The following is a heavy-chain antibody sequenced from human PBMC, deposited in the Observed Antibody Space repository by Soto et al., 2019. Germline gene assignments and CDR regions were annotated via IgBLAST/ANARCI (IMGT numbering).Heavy chain of an antibody. D-gene: IGHD7-27*01. Sequence: TLSLTCAVYGGSFSGYYWSWIRQPPGKGLEWIGEINHSGSTNYNPSLKSRVTISVDTSKNQFSLKLSSVTAADTAVYYCARGAQNWGYYYYYGMDVWGQGTTVTVSS. CDR2: INHSGST. V-gene: IGHV4-34*01. J-gene: IGHJ6*02. CDR1: GGSFSGYY. CDR3: ARGAQNWGYYYYYGMDV.